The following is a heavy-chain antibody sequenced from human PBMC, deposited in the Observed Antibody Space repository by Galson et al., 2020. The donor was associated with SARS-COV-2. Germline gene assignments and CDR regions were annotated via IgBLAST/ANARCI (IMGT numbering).Heavy chain of an antibody. CDR3: ARGDMGNDDVDF. D-gene: IGHD3-16*01. CDR1: GFTFSSYW. V-gene: IGHV3-74*01. CDR2: IYSEGSST. Sequence: ALHGESLKISCAASGFTFSSYWMHWVRQAPGKGLVWVSRIYSEGSSTSYADSVKGRFTISGDNAKNTLYLQMNSLRAEDTAVYYCARGDMGNDDVDFRGQGTLATVTS. J-gene: IGHJ4*02.